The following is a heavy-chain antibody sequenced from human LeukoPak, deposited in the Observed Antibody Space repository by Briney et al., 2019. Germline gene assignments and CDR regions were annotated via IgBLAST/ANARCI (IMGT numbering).Heavy chain of an antibody. V-gene: IGHV5-10-1*01. Sequence: PGESLRISCKGSGYSFTSYWISWVRQMPGKGLEWMGRIDPSDSYTNYSPSFQGHVTISADKSISTAYLQWTSLKASDTAMYYCAYLTGYYTSPFDYWGQGTLVTVSS. CDR2: IDPSDSYT. J-gene: IGHJ4*02. CDR1: GYSFTSYW. CDR3: AYLTGYYTSPFDY. D-gene: IGHD3-9*01.